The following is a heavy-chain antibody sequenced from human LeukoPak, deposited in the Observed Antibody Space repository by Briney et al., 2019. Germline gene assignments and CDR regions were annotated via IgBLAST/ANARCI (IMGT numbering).Heavy chain of an antibody. Sequence: AETLSLTCTVSGGSISSYYWSWIRQPPGKGLEWIGYIYYSGSTNYNPSLKSRVTISVDTSKNQFSLKLSSVTAADTAVYYCARDGSGLYYFDYWGQGTLVTASS. CDR1: GGSISSYY. CDR3: ARDGSGLYYFDY. V-gene: IGHV4-59*01. CDR2: IYYSGST. D-gene: IGHD6-19*01. J-gene: IGHJ4*02.